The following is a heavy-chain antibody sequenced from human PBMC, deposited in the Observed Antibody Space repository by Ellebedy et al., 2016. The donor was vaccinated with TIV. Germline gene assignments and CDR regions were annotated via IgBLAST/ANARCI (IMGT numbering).Heavy chain of an antibody. D-gene: IGHD3-22*01. CDR2: INPNSGGT. CDR1: GYTFTDYY. Sequence: ASVKVSCXASGYTFTDYYIHWVRQAPGQGLEWMGWINPNSGGTNYAQKFQGRVTMTRDRSINTAYMELSRLRYDDTAVYYCARPGSGYYYVIDYWGQGTLVTVSS. V-gene: IGHV1-2*02. CDR3: ARPGSGYYYVIDY. J-gene: IGHJ4*02.